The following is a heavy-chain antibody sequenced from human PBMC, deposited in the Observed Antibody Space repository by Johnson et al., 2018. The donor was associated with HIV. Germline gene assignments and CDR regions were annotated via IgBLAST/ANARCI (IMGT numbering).Heavy chain of an antibody. Sequence: VQLLESGGGVVQPGGSLRLSCAASGFTFSSYGMHWVRQAPGKGLEWVAFIRYDGSNKYYADSVKGRFTISRDNSKNTLYLQMNSLRAEDTAVYYCAKGEVGATEVGALEIWGQGTMVTVAS. V-gene: IGHV3-30*02. J-gene: IGHJ3*02. CDR1: GFTFSSYG. D-gene: IGHD1-26*01. CDR3: AKGEVGATEVGALEI. CDR2: IRYDGSNK.